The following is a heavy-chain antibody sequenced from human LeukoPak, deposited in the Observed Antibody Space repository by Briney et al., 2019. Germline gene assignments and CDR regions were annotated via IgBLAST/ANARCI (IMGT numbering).Heavy chain of an antibody. Sequence: ASVKVSCKVSGYTLTELSMHWVRQAPGKGLEWMGGFDPEDGETIYAQKFQGRVTMTEDTSTDTAYMELSSLRSEDTAVYYCATEGSSWVGYYYGMDVWGQGTTVTVSS. CDR1: GYTLTELS. V-gene: IGHV1-24*01. CDR2: FDPEDGET. J-gene: IGHJ6*02. D-gene: IGHD6-13*01. CDR3: ATEGSSWVGYYYGMDV.